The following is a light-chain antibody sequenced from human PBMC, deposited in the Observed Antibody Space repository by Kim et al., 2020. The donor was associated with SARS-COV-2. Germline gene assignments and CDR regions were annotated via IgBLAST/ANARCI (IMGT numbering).Light chain of an antibody. Sequence: NFMLTQPHSVSESPGKTVTISCTRSSGSIANNYVQWCQQRPGGSPTTVIYENNHRPSGVPDRFSGSIDISSNSASLTISGLKTEDEADYYCQSYGSTIQVFGGGTQLTVL. J-gene: IGLJ3*02. CDR1: SGSIANNY. CDR2: ENN. V-gene: IGLV6-57*01. CDR3: QSYGSTIQV.